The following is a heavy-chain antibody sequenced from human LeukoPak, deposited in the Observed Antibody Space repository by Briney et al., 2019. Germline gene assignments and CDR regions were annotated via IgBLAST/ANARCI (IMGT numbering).Heavy chain of an antibody. D-gene: IGHD6-19*01. J-gene: IGHJ4*02. CDR1: GFTFSNYW. Sequence: GGSLRLSCAASGFTFSNYWMSWVRQAPGKGLEWVADINQYGGEKYYVDSVKGRFTISRDNAKNSLFLQVNSLRAEDTAVYHCARGTVAGSPFYFDYWGQGTLVTVSS. V-gene: IGHV3-7*03. CDR2: INQYGGEK. CDR3: ARGTVAGSPFYFDY.